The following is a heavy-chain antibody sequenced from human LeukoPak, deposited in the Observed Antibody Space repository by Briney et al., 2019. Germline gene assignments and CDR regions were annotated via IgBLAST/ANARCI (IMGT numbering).Heavy chain of an antibody. J-gene: IGHJ4*02. CDR3: ARGGSTEVTYFDY. CDR1: GDSVSSHSVA. CDR2: TYYRSKWNN. D-gene: IGHD4-23*01. V-gene: IGHV6-1*01. Sequence: PSQTLSLTCGISGDSVSSHSVAWNWIRHSPSRGLEWLGRTYYRSKWNNDYAVAVKSQITIIPDTSKNQFCPQLDSVTPEDTAVYYCARGGSTEVTYFDYWGQGTLVTVSS.